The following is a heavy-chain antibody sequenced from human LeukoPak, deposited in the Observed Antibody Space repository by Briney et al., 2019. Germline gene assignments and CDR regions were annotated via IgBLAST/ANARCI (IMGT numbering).Heavy chain of an antibody. CDR3: ATGHPVGGPAAPAGQFDY. CDR1: GYTLTELS. Sequence: ASVKVSCKVSGYTLTELSMHWVRQAPGKGLEWMGGFDPEDGETIYAQKFQGRVTMTEDTSTDTAYMELSSLRSEDTAVYYCATGHPVGGPAAPAGQFDYWGQGTLVTVSS. V-gene: IGHV1-24*01. J-gene: IGHJ4*02. CDR2: FDPEDGET. D-gene: IGHD2-2*01.